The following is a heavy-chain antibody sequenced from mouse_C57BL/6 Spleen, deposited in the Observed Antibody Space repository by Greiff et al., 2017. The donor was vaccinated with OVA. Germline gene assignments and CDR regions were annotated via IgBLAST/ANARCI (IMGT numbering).Heavy chain of an antibody. J-gene: IGHJ3*01. Sequence: VHVKQSGPELVQPGASVKISCKASGYSFTDYNMNWVKQSNGKSLEWIGVITPNYGTTSYNQKFKGKATLTVDQSSSTAYMQLNSLTSEDSAVYYCARLTTVVATGSYWGQGTQVTVSA. CDR1: GYSFTDYN. CDR2: ITPNYGTT. V-gene: IGHV1-39*01. D-gene: IGHD1-1*01. CDR3: ARLTTVVATGSY.